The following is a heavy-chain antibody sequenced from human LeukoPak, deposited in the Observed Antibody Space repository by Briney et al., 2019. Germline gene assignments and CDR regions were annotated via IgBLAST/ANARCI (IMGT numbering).Heavy chain of an antibody. CDR1: GGTFSSYA. J-gene: IGHJ5*02. CDR3: ARSPDLGEYSGSYGRFDP. V-gene: IGHV1-69*01. D-gene: IGHD1-26*01. CDR2: IIPIFGTA. Sequence: SVKVSCKASGGTFSSYAISWVRQAPGQGLEWMGGIIPIFGTANYAQKFQGRVTITADESTTTAYMELSSLRSEDTAVYYRARSPDLGEYSGSYGRFDPWGQGTLVTVSS.